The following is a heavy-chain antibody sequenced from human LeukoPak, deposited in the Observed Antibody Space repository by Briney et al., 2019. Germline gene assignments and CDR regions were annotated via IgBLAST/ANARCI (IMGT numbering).Heavy chain of an antibody. D-gene: IGHD5-18*01. V-gene: IGHV3-48*02. CDR3: ARPTDSSVDY. CDR2: ISGSGTTI. Sequence: GGSLRLSCAASGFTFSSYSMNWVRQAPGKGLEWITYISGSGTTIYHADSVKGRFTISRDNAKNSVYLQMNSLREEDTAVYYCARPTDSSVDYWGQGTLVTVSS. CDR1: GFTFSSYS. J-gene: IGHJ4*02.